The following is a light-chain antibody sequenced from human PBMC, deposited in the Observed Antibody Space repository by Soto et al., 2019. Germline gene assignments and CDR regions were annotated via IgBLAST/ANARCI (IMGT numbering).Light chain of an antibody. CDR1: QSISSK. CDR2: GAS. CDR3: QQCNDWPPA. Sequence: EIVLTQSPASLSSSPGDRATLSCRASQSISSKLVWYQQKPGQAPRFLIYGASTRATGIPARFRGSGSGTEFTLTISSLQSEDFATYYCQQCNDWPPAFGRGTQLEIK. J-gene: IGKJ5*01. V-gene: IGKV3-15*01.